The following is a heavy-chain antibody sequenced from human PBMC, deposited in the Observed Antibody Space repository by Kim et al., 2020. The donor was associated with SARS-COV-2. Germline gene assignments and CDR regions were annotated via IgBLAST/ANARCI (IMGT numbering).Heavy chain of an antibody. V-gene: IGHV3-30-3*01. J-gene: IGHJ4*02. D-gene: IGHD3-22*01. CDR2: ISYDGSNK. CDR3: ARDPYYYDSSGPQDY. Sequence: GGSLRLSCAASGFTFSSYAMHWVRQAPGKGLEWVAVISYDGSNKYYADSVKGRFTISRDNSKNTLYLQMNSLRAEDTAVYYCARDPYYYDSSGPQDYWGQGTLVTVSS. CDR1: GFTFSSYA.